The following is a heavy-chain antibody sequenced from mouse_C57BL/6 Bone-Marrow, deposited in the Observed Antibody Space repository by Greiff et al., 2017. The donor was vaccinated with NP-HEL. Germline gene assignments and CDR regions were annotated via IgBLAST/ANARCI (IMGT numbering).Heavy chain of an antibody. CDR2: IDPSDSYT. CDR3: ARDYGSSLDWFAY. Sequence: VQLQQPGAELVKPGASVKLSCKASGYTFTSYWMQWVKQRPGQGLEWIGEIDPSDSYTNYNQKFKGKATLTVDTSSSTAYMQLSSLTSEDSAVYYCARDYGSSLDWFAYWGQGTLVTVSA. V-gene: IGHV1-50*01. D-gene: IGHD1-1*01. CDR1: GYTFTSYW. J-gene: IGHJ3*01.